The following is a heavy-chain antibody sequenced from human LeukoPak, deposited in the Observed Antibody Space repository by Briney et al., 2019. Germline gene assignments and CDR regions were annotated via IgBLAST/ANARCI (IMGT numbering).Heavy chain of an antibody. CDR1: GFTFSDYY. CDR2: ISSSGSTI. V-gene: IGHV3-11*01. J-gene: IGHJ6*03. D-gene: IGHD6-25*01. Sequence: GGSLRLSCAASGFTFSDYYMSWIRQAPGKGLEWVSYISSSGSTIYYADSVKGRFTISRDNAKHSLYLQMNSLRAEDTAVYYCARRGSAVNGYYYYYYMDVWGKGTTVTVSS. CDR3: ARRGSAVNGYYYYYYMDV.